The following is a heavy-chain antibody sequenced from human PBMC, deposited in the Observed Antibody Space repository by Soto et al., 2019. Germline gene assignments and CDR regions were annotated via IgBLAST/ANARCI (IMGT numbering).Heavy chain of an antibody. V-gene: IGHV1-2*02. CDR2: INPNSGGT. J-gene: IGHJ6*03. D-gene: IGHD2-21*01. CDR1: GYSFTAFY. CDR3: ARANSIRPYFYNMDV. Sequence: QVQLVQSGAEVEKPGASVKVSCKAAGYSFTAFYIHWVRQARGQGFEWLGWINPNSGGTYYSQKFRARVTLPRDTSISTAYMALTGLSSDDTAVDYCARANSIRPYFYNMDVWGKWTTVTVSS.